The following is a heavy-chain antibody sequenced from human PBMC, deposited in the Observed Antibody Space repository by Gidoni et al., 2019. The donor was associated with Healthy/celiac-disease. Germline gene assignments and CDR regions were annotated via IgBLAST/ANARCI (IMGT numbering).Heavy chain of an antibody. CDR2: MNPNSGNT. CDR3: ARGQYDYVSASPIDY. CDR1: GYNLTSYD. Sequence: QVQLVQSGAEVKKPGASVKVSCKASGYNLTSYDINWGRKATGQGLEWMGWMNPNSGNTGYAQKCQGRFTMTRNTSISTAYMELSSLRSEYTAVYYCARGQYDYVSASPIDYWGQGTLVTVSS. V-gene: IGHV1-8*01. D-gene: IGHD3-16*01. J-gene: IGHJ4*02.